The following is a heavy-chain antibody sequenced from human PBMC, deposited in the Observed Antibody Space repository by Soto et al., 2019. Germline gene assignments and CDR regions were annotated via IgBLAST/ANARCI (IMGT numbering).Heavy chain of an antibody. J-gene: IGHJ4*02. CDR3: ARVYCSGGSCPIAY. D-gene: IGHD2-15*01. V-gene: IGHV4-31*03. CDR2: IYYSGST. Sequence: QVQLQESGPGLVKPSQTLSLTCTVSGGSISSGGYYWSWIRQHPGKGLEWIGYIYYSGSTYYNPSLKSRVTISVDTSKNQFSLKRSSVPASDTAVYYCARVYCSGGSCPIAYWGQGTLVTVSS. CDR1: GGSISSGGYY.